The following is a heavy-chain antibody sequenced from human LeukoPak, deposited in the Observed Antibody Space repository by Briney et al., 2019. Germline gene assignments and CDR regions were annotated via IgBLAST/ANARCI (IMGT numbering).Heavy chain of an antibody. CDR1: GFIFSSYW. V-gene: IGHV3-48*02. J-gene: IGHJ4*02. Sequence: GGSLRLSCAVSGFIFSSYWMNWVRQAPGKGLEWVSYVSSSSSTIYYADSVKGRFTISRDNAKNSLYLQMNSLRDEDTAVYYCARGVGSGSYPIFGYWGQGTLVTVSS. CDR2: VSSSSSTI. D-gene: IGHD3-10*01. CDR3: ARGVGSGSYPIFGY.